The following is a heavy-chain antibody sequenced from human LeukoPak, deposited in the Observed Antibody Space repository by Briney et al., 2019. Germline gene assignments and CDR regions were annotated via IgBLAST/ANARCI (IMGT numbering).Heavy chain of an antibody. CDR3: AKDVGDSLAGPWFFQF. J-gene: IGHJ4*02. CDR1: GYDFKTSG. V-gene: IGHV1-18*01. D-gene: IGHD3-16*01. CDR2: ISGHTGDT. Sequence: ASVKVSCKTSGYDFKTSGISWVRQAPGQGLEWMGWISGHTGDTHYAKRFQGRLTLTTDTSTSVAYLELSTLRSDDTALYFCAKDVGDSLAGPWFFQFWGQGILVTLSS.